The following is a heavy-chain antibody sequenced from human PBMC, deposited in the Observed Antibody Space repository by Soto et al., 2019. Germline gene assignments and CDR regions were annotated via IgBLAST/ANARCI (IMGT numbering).Heavy chain of an antibody. D-gene: IGHD3-10*01. CDR3: ARGSTESYPGSRIFDC. J-gene: IGHJ4*02. CDR2: ITDNGGDA. V-gene: IGHV3-23*01. CDR1: GLTFGSRA. Sequence: GGSLRLSCVASGLTFGSRAMSWVRQAPGEGLQWVATITDNGGDAKYADSVRGRFVISRDNSKKTLYLQMTSLTAEDSAMYFCARGSTESYPGSRIFDCWGRGSLVTVS.